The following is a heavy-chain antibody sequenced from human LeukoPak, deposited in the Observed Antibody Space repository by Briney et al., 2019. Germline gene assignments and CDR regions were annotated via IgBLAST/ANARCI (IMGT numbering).Heavy chain of an antibody. CDR1: GFTFSSYT. Sequence: GGSLRLSCAASGFTFSSYTMSWVRQTPGKGLEWVSTISTSDGNTYYADSVKGRFTVSRDNSKNTLFLQMNSLRAEDTAVYYCAKDGGLWVSAHWGDSWGRGTLVTVSS. CDR3: AKDGGLWVSAHWGDS. J-gene: IGHJ4*02. CDR2: ISTSDGNT. V-gene: IGHV3-23*01. D-gene: IGHD7-27*01.